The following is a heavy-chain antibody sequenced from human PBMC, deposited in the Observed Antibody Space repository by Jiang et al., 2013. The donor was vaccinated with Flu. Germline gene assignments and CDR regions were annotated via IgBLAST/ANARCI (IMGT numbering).Heavy chain of an antibody. V-gene: IGHV3-33*01. CDR1: GFTFSNYG. D-gene: IGHD3-22*01. J-gene: IGHJ4*01. CDR3: AREGYSSDYFLGSIAF. CDR2: IWFDGSNK. Sequence: AASGFTFSNYGMHWVRQAPGKGLEWVAVIWFDGSNKYYADSVKGRFTISRDNSKNTLYLQIDSLRAEDTAVYYCAREGYSSDYFLGSIAFWGHGTLVTVS.